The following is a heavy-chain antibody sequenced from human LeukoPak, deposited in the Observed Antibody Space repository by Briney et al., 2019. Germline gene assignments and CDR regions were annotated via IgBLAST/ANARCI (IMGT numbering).Heavy chain of an antibody. D-gene: IGHD2-2*02. CDR1: GGSISSYS. V-gene: IGHV4-59*01. CDR3: ARVAYCSSSSCYRALDS. Sequence: SETLSLTCTVSGGSISSYSWSWIRQPPGKGLEWIGYIYYSGSTNYNPSLKSRVTISVDTSKNQFSRKLSSVTAADTAVYYCARVAYCSSSSCYRALDSWGQGTLVTVSS. CDR2: IYYSGST. J-gene: IGHJ4*02.